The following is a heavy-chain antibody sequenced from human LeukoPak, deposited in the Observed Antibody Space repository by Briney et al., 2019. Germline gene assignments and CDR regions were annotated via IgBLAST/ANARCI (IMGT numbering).Heavy chain of an antibody. CDR1: GSTLSSNA. D-gene: IGHD3-22*01. Sequence: GGSLRLSCAASGSTLSSNAMSWVRQAPGKGLDWVSTIVRSVVSTFYSDSVKGRFTISRDSSKDTLYLQMNSLRVEDTAVYYCAKIPRFYYDSTGDFDYWGQGTLVTVSS. CDR3: AKIPRFYYDSTGDFDY. V-gene: IGHV3-23*05. CDR2: IVRSVVST. J-gene: IGHJ4*02.